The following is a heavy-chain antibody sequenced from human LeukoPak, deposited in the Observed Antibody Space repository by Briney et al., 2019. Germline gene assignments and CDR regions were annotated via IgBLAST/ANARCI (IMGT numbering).Heavy chain of an antibody. D-gene: IGHD5-18*01. V-gene: IGHV1-2*02. CDR1: GYTFTGYY. J-gene: IGHJ4*02. CDR2: INPNSGGT. CDR3: ARGGSSIDVDTAMATFDY. Sequence: ASVKVSCKASGYTFTGYYMHWVRQAPGQGLEWMGWINPNSGGTNYAQKFQGRVTMTRDTSISTAYMELSRLRSEDTAVYYCARGGSSIDVDTAMATFDYWGQGTLVTVSS.